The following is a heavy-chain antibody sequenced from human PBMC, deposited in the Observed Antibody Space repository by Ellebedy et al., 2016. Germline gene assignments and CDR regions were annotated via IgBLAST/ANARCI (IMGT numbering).Heavy chain of an antibody. V-gene: IGHV1-2*05. J-gene: IGHJ5*02. CDR1: GYTFTSYG. Sequence: ASVKVSCKASGYTFTSYGISWVRQAPGQGLEWMGRINPNTGSTNYAQKFQGRVTMTRDTSISTAYMELSRLRSDDTVVYYCARGRGPQNNWFDPWGQGTLVTVSS. CDR2: INPNTGST. CDR3: ARGRGPQNNWFDP. D-gene: IGHD3-10*01.